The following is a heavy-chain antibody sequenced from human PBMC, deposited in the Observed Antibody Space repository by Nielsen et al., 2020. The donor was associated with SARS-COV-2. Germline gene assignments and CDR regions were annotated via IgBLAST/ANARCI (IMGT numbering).Heavy chain of an antibody. CDR3: TRHPSFGDY. Sequence: GGSLRLSCAASGFTFSGSAMHWVRQASGKGLEWVGRIRSKANSYATAYAASVKGRFTISRDDSKNTAYLQMNSLKTEDTAVYYCTRHPSFGDYWGQGTLVTVSS. D-gene: IGHD3-10*01. CDR1: GFTFSGSA. CDR2: IRSKANSYAT. V-gene: IGHV3-73*01. J-gene: IGHJ4*02.